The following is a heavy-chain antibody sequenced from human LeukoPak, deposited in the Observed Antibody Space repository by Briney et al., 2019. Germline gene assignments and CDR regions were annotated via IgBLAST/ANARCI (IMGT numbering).Heavy chain of an antibody. CDR1: GGTFSSYA. V-gene: IGHV1-69*04. D-gene: IGHD3-22*01. J-gene: IGHJ4*02. CDR2: IIPILGIA. Sequence: SVKVSCRASGGTFSSYAISWVRQAPGQGLEWMGRIIPILGIANYAQKFQGRVTITADKSTGTAYMELSSLRSEDTAVYYCARGVHDSSGYYFDYWGQGTPVTVSS. CDR3: ARGVHDSSGYYFDY.